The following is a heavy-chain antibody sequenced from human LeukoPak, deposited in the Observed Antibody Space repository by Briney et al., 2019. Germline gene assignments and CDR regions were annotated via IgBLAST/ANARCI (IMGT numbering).Heavy chain of an antibody. J-gene: IGHJ4*02. Sequence: ASVKVSCKASGYTFTGYFIHWVRQAPGQGLEWMGWINPNSGGTNYAQKFQGRVTMTRDTSISTAYMELSRLRSDDTAVYYCARDGAISGSNADSWGQGTLVTVSP. CDR3: ARDGAISGSNADS. CDR2: INPNSGGT. D-gene: IGHD1-26*01. CDR1: GYTFTGYF. V-gene: IGHV1-2*02.